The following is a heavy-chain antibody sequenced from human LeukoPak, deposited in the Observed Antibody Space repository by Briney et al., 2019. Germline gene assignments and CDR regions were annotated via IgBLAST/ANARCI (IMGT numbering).Heavy chain of an antibody. J-gene: IGHJ4*02. Sequence: GGSLRLSCAASGFAFSSYAMSWVRQAPGKGLEWVSAISGSGGSTYYADSVKGRFTISRDNSKNTLYLQMNSLRAEDTAVYYCVNYYGSGSYYNFDYWGQGTLVTVSS. CDR3: VNYYGSGSYYNFDY. CDR2: ISGSGGST. CDR1: GFAFSSYA. V-gene: IGHV3-23*01. D-gene: IGHD3-10*01.